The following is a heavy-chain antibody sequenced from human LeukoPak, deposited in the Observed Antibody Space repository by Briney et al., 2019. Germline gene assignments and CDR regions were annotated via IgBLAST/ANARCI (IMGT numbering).Heavy chain of an antibody. V-gene: IGHV3-7*01. CDR1: GFTFSSYE. Sequence: GGSLRLSCAASGFTFSSYEMNWVRQAPGKGLEWVANINRDGSEKYYVGSVKGRFTISRDNAKNSLYLQMNSLRAEDTAVYYCARHYYGSGRIDYWGQGTLVTVSS. J-gene: IGHJ4*02. CDR3: ARHYYGSGRIDY. D-gene: IGHD3-10*01. CDR2: INRDGSEK.